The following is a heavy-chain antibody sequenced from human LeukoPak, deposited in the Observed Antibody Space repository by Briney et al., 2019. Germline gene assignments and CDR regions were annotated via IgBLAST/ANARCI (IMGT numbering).Heavy chain of an antibody. Sequence: GGSLRLSCAASGFTVSSNYMSWVRQAPGKGLEWVSVIYSGGSTYYADSVKGRFTISRDNSKNTLYLQMNSLRAEDTAVYYCARDPGTIFDVLNYHFDYWGQGTLVTVSS. CDR1: GFTVSSNY. D-gene: IGHD3-3*01. V-gene: IGHV3-66*01. CDR2: IYSGGST. CDR3: ARDPGTIFDVLNYHFDY. J-gene: IGHJ4*02.